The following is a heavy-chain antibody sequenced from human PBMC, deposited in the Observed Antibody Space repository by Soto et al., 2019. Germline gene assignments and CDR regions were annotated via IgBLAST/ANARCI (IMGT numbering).Heavy chain of an antibody. D-gene: IGHD4-17*01. J-gene: IGHJ6*02. CDR3: ARDVADYGDYFLPQGNYYYYGMDV. V-gene: IGHV3-33*01. CDR1: GFTFSSYC. CDR2: IWYDGSNK. Sequence: PGGSLRLSCAASGFTFSSYCMHWVRPAPGKGLEWVAVIWYDGSNKYYADSVKGRFTISRDNSKNTLYLQMNSLRAEDTAVYYCARDVADYGDYFLPQGNYYYYGMDVWGQGTTVTVSS.